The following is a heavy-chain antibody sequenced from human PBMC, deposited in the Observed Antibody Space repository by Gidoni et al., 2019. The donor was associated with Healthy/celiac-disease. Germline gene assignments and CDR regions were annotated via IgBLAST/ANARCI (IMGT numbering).Heavy chain of an antibody. J-gene: IGHJ6*02. CDR2: IHYIGSP. CDR3: ARGTTTSPSYYYYYGMDV. V-gene: IGHV4-59*01. Sequence: QVQLQESGPGLVKPSATLSLTCTVSGGSISSSYWSWIRQPPGKGLEWIGYIHYIGSPNYNPSLKSRVTISVDTSKNQFSLKLSSVTAADTAVYYCARGTTTSPSYYYYYGMDVWGQGTTVTVSS. CDR1: GGSISSSY. D-gene: IGHD4-17*01.